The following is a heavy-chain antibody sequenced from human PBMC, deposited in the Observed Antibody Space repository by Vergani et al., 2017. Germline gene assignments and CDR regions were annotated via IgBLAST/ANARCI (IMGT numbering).Heavy chain of an antibody. V-gene: IGHV3-23*04. J-gene: IGHJ4*02. CDR1: GFTFSNSA. D-gene: IGHD3-22*01. CDR3: AGPQGTSAYYYGGFDY. CDR2: ISGPGLST. Sequence: EVHLEESGGGLVQSGGTLRLSCAASGFTFSNSAVSWVRQAPGRGRAWVSSISGPGLSTYYADSVKGRFSISRDNSKNTLSLQMNSLTAEDTAIYYCAGPQGTSAYYYGGFDYWGQGILVTVSS.